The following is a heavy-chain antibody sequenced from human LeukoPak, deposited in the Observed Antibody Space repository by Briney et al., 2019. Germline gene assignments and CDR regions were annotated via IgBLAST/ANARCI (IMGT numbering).Heavy chain of an antibody. J-gene: IGHJ6*03. V-gene: IGHV1-2*02. CDR1: GYSFIGYY. Sequence: ASVKVSFKASGYSFIGYYMHWVRQAPGQGLEWMGWINPNRGDTTYAQKFQGRVTMTRDTSISTAYMELSRLRSDDTAVYYCARASLRYASRGYSYYYIDVWVKGTTVTVSS. CDR3: ARASLRYASRGYSYYYIDV. D-gene: IGHD2-2*01. CDR2: INPNRGDT.